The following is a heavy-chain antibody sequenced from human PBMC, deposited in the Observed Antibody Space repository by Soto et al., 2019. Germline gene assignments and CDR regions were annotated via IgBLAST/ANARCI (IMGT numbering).Heavy chain of an antibody. V-gene: IGHV1-69*01. CDR3: ARVLSWSSGSLDQTYDY. Sequence: QVQLVQSGAEVQKPGSSVKVSCKASGGTFSSYAISWVRQAPGQGLEWMGGIIPIFGTANYAQKFQGRVTITADESTSTAYMELSSLRAEDTAVYYCARVLSWSSGSLDQTYDYWGQGTLVTVSS. CDR2: IIPIFGTA. J-gene: IGHJ4*02. D-gene: IGHD1-26*01. CDR1: GGTFSSYA.